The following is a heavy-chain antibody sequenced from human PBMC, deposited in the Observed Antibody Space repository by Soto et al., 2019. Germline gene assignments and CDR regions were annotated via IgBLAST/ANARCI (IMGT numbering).Heavy chain of an antibody. V-gene: IGHV4-31*03. J-gene: IGHJ4*02. CDR3: ARGWQTVTGVYDY. Sequence: QVQLQESGPGLVKPSQTLSLTCTVSGGSISSGNYYWHWIRQHPGKGLEWIGYIFYSGSTYYNPSLIRRLDTSVETSTSQFFLQLRSVTAADTAVYYWARGWQTVTGVYDYWGQGTLVTVSS. CDR1: GGSISSGNYY. CDR2: IFYSGST. D-gene: IGHD2-21*02.